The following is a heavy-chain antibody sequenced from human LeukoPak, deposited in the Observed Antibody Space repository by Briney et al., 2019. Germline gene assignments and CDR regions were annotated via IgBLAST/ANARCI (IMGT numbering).Heavy chain of an antibody. CDR3: AKAWDIVATIGAFDY. CDR1: GFTFSSYA. V-gene: IGHV3-30*04. Sequence: PGRSLRLSCAASGFTFSSYAMHWVRQAPGKGLEWVAVISYDGSNKYYADSVKGRFTISRDNSKNTLYLQMNSLRAEDTAVYYCAKAWDIVATIGAFDYWGQGTLVTVSS. J-gene: IGHJ4*02. CDR2: ISYDGSNK. D-gene: IGHD5-12*01.